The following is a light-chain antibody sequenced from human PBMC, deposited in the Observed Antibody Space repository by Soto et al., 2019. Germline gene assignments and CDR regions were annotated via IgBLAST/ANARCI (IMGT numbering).Light chain of an antibody. V-gene: IGKV3-20*01. CDR2: GAS. CDR3: QQASTLGGGT. CDR1: QSVSSNY. J-gene: IGKJ4*01. Sequence: EIVLTQSPGTLSLSPGERATLSCRASQSVSSNYLSWYQHRPGQAPRLLIYGASTRAIGIPDRFSGSGSGTDFTLTINRLEPEDFAVYYCQQASTLGGGTFGGGTKVEIK.